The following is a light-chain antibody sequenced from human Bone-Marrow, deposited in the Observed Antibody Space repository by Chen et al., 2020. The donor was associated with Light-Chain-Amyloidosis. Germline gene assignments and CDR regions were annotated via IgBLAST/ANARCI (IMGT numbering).Light chain of an antibody. CDR3: QQRSNWPRRT. V-gene: IGKV3-11*01. J-gene: IGKJ2*01. CDR1: QSVNTY. CDR2: DAS. Sequence: EIVLTLSPATLSLSPGERATLSCRASQSVNTYLAWYQQKLGQAPRLLIYDASNRATGIPARFSGSGSVTDFTLIINSLEPEDFAVYYCQQRSNWPRRTFGQGTKLEIK.